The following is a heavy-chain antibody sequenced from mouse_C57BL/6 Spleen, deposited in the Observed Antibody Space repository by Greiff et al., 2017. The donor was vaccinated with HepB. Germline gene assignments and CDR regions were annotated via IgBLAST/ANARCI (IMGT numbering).Heavy chain of an antibody. CDR1: GFTFSDYG. D-gene: IGHD1-1*02. J-gene: IGHJ4*01. Sequence: EVQGVESGGGLVKPGGSLKLSCAASGFTFSDYGMHWVRQAPEKGLEWVAYISSGSSTIYYADTVKGRFTISRDNAKNTLFLQMTSLRSEDTAMYYCARSIWGDYYAMDYWGQGTSVTVSS. CDR2: ISSGSSTI. CDR3: ARSIWGDYYAMDY. V-gene: IGHV5-17*01.